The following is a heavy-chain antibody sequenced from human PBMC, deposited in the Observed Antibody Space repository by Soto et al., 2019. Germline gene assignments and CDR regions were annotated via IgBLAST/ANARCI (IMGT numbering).Heavy chain of an antibody. CDR1: GGSISSYY. Sequence: SETLSLTCTVSGGSISSYYWSLIRQPPGKGLEWIGYIYYSGSTNYNPSLKSRVTISVDTSKNQFSLKLSSVTAADTAVYYCATLSGDLYYFDYWGQGPLVTVSS. CDR3: ATLSGDLYYFDY. V-gene: IGHV4-59*01. J-gene: IGHJ4*02. CDR2: IYYSGST. D-gene: IGHD3-3*02.